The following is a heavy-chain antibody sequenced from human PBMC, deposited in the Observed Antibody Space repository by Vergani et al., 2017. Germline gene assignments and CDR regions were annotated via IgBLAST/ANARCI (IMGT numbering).Heavy chain of an antibody. CDR2: IIPIFGTA. CDR3: ASAKDSSGWSKNVAFDY. V-gene: IGHV1-69*06. D-gene: IGHD6-19*01. J-gene: IGHJ4*02. CDR1: GGTFSSYA. Sequence: QVQLVQSGAEVKKPGSSVKVSCKASGGTFSSYAISWVRQAPGQGLEWMGGIIPIFGTANYAQKFQGRVTITADKSTSTAYMELSSLRSEDTAVYYCASAKDSSGWSKNVAFDYWGQGTLVTVSS.